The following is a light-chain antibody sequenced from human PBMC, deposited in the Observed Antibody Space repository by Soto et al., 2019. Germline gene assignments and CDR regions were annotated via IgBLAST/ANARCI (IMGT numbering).Light chain of an antibody. V-gene: IGLV2-11*01. Sequence: QSALTQPRSVSGSPGQSVTISCTGTSYDVGNYKYVSWYQQNPGKAPKLIIYDVNKRPSGVHDRFSGSKSGNTASLTISGLQAEDEADFYCCSYAGTYALGVFGGGTKLTVL. CDR1: SYDVGNYKY. CDR2: DVN. J-gene: IGLJ3*02. CDR3: CSYAGTYALGV.